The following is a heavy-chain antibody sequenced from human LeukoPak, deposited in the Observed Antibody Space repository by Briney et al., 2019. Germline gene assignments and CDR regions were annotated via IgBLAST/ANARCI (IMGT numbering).Heavy chain of an antibody. D-gene: IGHD5-18*01. V-gene: IGHV1-24*01. CDR1: GYTLTEIS. J-gene: IGHJ4*02. CDR3: ATVGYSYGAFDY. Sequence: ASVKVSCKVSGYTLTEISLHWVRQAPGKGLEWMGGFDREDGETMYAQKFQGRVTMTEDTSTDTAFMELSSLRSEDTAVYYCATVGYSYGAFDYWGQGTLVIVSS. CDR2: FDREDGET.